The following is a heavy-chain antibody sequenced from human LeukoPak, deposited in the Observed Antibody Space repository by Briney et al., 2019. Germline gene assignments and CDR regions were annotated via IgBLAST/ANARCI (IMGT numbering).Heavy chain of an antibody. CDR1: GFTFDDYG. CDR2: INWNGGST. CDR3: AKGRVDYYDSSDAFDI. V-gene: IGHV3-20*04. Sequence: GGSLRLSCAASGFTFDDYGMSWVRQAPGKGLEWVSGINWNGGSTGYADSVKGRFTISRDNAKNSLYLQMNSLRPEDTAMYYCAKGRVDYYDSSDAFDIWGQGTMVTVSS. J-gene: IGHJ3*02. D-gene: IGHD3-22*01.